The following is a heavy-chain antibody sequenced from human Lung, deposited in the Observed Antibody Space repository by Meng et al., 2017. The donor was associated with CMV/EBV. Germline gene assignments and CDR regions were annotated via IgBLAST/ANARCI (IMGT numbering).Heavy chain of an antibody. CDR2: IYYTGST. V-gene: IGHV4-31*03. CDR1: GGSIGSGGYY. Sequence: QGQLQEAVPGLVKPSQTLSLTCTVSGGSIGSGGYYWSWIRQHPGKGLEWIGYIYYTGSTFYNPSLKSRVTISVDTSKNQFSLKLIPATAADTAVYYCAREAGRDGYATPKFDYWGQGTLVTVSS. CDR3: AREAGRDGYATPKFDY. J-gene: IGHJ4*02. D-gene: IGHD5-24*01.